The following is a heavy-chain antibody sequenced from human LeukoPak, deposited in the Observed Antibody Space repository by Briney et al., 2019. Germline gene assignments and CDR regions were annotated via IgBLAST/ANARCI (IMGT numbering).Heavy chain of an antibody. CDR1: GGSISSSSYY. D-gene: IGHD6-6*01. Sequence: SETLSLTCTVSGGSISSSSYYRGWIRQPPGKGLEWIGSIYYSGSTYYNPSLKSRVTISVDTSKNQFSLKLSSVTAAVTAVYYCATHFLSSSPRVDYWGQGTLVTVSS. V-gene: IGHV4-39*01. CDR2: IYYSGST. CDR3: ATHFLSSSPRVDY. J-gene: IGHJ4*02.